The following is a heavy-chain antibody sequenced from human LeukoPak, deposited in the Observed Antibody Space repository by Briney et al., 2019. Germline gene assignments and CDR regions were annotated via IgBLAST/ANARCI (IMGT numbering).Heavy chain of an antibody. CDR1: GYTFTSYD. CDR2: MNPNSGNT. Sequence: ASVKVSCKASGYTFTSYDINWVRQATGQGLEWMGWMNPNSGNTGYAQKFQGRVTMTRNTSISTAYMELSSLRSEDTAVYYCARGGVVLHSSGWPYNWFDPWGQGTLVTVSS. D-gene: IGHD6-19*01. J-gene: IGHJ5*02. V-gene: IGHV1-8*01. CDR3: ARGGVVLHSSGWPYNWFDP.